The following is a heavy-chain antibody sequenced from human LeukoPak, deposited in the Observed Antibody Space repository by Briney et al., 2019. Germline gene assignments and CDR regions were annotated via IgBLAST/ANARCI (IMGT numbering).Heavy chain of an antibody. CDR1: GYTFTSYG. V-gene: IGHV1-18*01. J-gene: IGHJ6*03. D-gene: IGHD6-13*01. CDR2: ISAYNGNT. Sequence: ASVKVSCKASGYTFTSYGISWVRQAPGQGLEWMGWISAYNGNTNYAQKLQCRVTMTTDTSTSTAYMELRSLRSDDTAVYYCARDYVAAEDYYYYYMDVWGKGTTVTVSS. CDR3: ARDYVAAEDYYYYYMDV.